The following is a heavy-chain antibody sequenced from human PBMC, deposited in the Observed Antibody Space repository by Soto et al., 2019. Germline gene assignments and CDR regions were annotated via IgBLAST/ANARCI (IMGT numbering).Heavy chain of an antibody. CDR2: IIPIFGTA. Sequence: QVQLVQSGAEVKKPGSSVKVSCKASGGTFSSYAISWVRQAPGPGLERMGGIIPIFGTANYAQKFQGRVTITADESTSTAYMELSSLRSEDTDVYYCARDRVSSGYYYVGAFDIWGHGTMVTFAS. D-gene: IGHD3-22*01. V-gene: IGHV1-69*01. CDR3: ARDRVSSGYYYVGAFDI. J-gene: IGHJ3*02. CDR1: GGTFSSYA.